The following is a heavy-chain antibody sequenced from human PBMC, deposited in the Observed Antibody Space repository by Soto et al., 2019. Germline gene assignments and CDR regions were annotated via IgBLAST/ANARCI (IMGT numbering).Heavy chain of an antibody. CDR3: ARDKRDLRFLEWSYYFDY. CDR2: ISYDGSNK. D-gene: IGHD3-3*01. J-gene: IGHJ4*02. Sequence: PGGSLRLSCAASGFTFSSCAMHWVRQAPGKGLEGVALISYDGSNKYYADSVKGRFTISRDNSKNTLYLQMNSLRAEDTAVYFCARDKRDLRFLEWSYYFDYWGQGTLVTVSS. V-gene: IGHV3-30-3*01. CDR1: GFTFSSCA.